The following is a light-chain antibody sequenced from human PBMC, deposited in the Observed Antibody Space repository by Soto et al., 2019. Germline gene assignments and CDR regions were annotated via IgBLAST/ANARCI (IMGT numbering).Light chain of an antibody. V-gene: IGKV1-27*01. CDR3: QKYNSAPHT. Sequence: DIQMTQSPSSLSSSVVYVFTISCRASQGISNYLAWYQQKPGKVPKLLIYAASTLQSGVPSRFSGSGSGTDFTLTISSLQPEDVATYYCQKYNSAPHTFGPGTKVDI. CDR2: AAS. CDR1: QGISNY. J-gene: IGKJ3*01.